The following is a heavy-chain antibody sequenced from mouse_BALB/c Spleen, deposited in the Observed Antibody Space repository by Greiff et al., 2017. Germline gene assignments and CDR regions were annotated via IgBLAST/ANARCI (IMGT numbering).Heavy chain of an antibody. D-gene: IGHD1-1*01. CDR1: GFTFSSYA. J-gene: IGHJ2*01. Sequence: EVQLVESGGGLVKPGGSLKLSCAASGFTFSSYAMSWVRQTPEKRLEWVASISSGGSTYYPDSVKGRFTISRDNARNILYLQMSSLRSEDTAMYYCARNFYYGSTHYFDYWGQGTTLTVSS. CDR3: ARNFYYGSTHYFDY. CDR2: ISSGGST. V-gene: IGHV5-6-5*01.